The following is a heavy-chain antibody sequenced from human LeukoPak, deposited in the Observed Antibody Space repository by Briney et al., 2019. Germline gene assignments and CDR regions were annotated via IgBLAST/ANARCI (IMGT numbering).Heavy chain of an antibody. CDR2: INANSGTT. Sequence: GGSLRLSCTASGFAFSVYAMSWLRQPPGRGLEWVSTINANSGTTSYAASVRGRFTISRDNSKNTLYLQLNTLRADDTATYYCAKPISGGLAVTADWFHPWGQGTLVVVSS. CDR1: GFAFSVYA. CDR3: AKPISGGLAVTADWFHP. D-gene: IGHD6-19*01. V-gene: IGHV3-23*01. J-gene: IGHJ5*01.